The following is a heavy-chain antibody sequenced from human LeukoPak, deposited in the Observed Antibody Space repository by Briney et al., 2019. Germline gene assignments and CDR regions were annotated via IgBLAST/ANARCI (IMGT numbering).Heavy chain of an antibody. J-gene: IGHJ3*02. Sequence: PGGSLRLSCAASGFTVSSNYMSWVRQAPGKGLEWVSVIYSGGSTYYADSVKGRFTISRDNSKNTLYLQMNSLRAEDTAVYYCARDPLIVGATPDAFDIWGQGTMVTVSS. CDR3: ARDPLIVGATPDAFDI. CDR1: GFTVSSNY. D-gene: IGHD1-26*01. CDR2: IYSGGST. V-gene: IGHV3-66*01.